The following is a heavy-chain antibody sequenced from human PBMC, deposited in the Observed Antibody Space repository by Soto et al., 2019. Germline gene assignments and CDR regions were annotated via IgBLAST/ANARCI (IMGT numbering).Heavy chain of an antibody. J-gene: IGHJ4*02. D-gene: IGHD3-10*01. CDR3: PRRGSASDSDY. CDR2: IYYSGST. V-gene: IGHV4-39*01. Sequence: SETLSLTCTVSGGSISSSSYYWGWIHQPPGKGLEWIGSIYYSGSTYYNPSLKSRVTISVDTSKNQFSLKLSSVTAADTAVYYCPRRGSASDSDYWGQRPLVTVSS. CDR1: GGSISSSSYY.